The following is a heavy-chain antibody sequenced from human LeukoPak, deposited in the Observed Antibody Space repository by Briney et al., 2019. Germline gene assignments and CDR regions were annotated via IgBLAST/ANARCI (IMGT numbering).Heavy chain of an antibody. CDR2: ISGSGGST. V-gene: IGHV3-23*01. CDR1: GFTVSTNY. D-gene: IGHD3-22*01. CDR3: AKFGTNYDSSGYPGYYFDY. J-gene: IGHJ4*02. Sequence: GGSLRLSCAASGFTVSTNYMSWVRQAPGKGLEWVSAISGSGGSTYYADSVKGRFTISRDNSKNTLYLQMNSLRAEDTAVYYCAKFGTNYDSSGYPGYYFDYWGQGTLVTVSS.